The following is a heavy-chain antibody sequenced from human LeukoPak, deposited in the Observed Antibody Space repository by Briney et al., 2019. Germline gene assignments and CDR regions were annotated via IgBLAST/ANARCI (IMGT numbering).Heavy chain of an antibody. V-gene: IGHV3-48*01. J-gene: IGHJ4*02. CDR1: GFTFSSYS. CDR3: ARSQQEYQLLWVPLDY. CDR2: ISSSSSTI. D-gene: IGHD2-2*01. Sequence: GGSLRLSCAASGFTFSSYSMNWVRQAPGKGLEWVSYISSSSSTIYYADSVKGRFTISRDNSKNTLYLQMGSLRAEDMAVYYCARSQQEYQLLWVPLDYWGQGTLVTVSS.